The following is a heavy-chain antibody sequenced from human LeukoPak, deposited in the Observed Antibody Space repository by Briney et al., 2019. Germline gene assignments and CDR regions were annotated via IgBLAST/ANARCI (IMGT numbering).Heavy chain of an antibody. J-gene: IGHJ4*02. CDR1: GFSIKSGYW. V-gene: IGHV4-38-2*02. CDR2: IYLNGNT. CDR3: ARETSRIIYY. Sequence: SETLTLTCAVSGFSIKSGYWWGWVRQPPGQGLEWIGSIYLNGNTFYNPSLKSRVSMSVDTSKNQFSLTMTSVTAADTAVYFCARETSRIIYYWGQGALVTVSS.